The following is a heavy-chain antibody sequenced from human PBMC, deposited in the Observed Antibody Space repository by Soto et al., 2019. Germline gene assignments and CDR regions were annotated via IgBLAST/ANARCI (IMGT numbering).Heavy chain of an antibody. D-gene: IGHD4-17*01. V-gene: IGHV1-69*13. CDR2: IIPIFGTA. CDR1: GGTFSSYA. J-gene: IGHJ4*02. Sequence: VASVKVSCKASGGTFSSYAISWVRQAPGQGLEWMGGIIPIFGTANYAQKFQGRVTITADESTSTAYMELSSLRSEDTAVYYCARLPTRIYLRKDYWGQGTLVTVSS. CDR3: ARLPTRIYLRKDY.